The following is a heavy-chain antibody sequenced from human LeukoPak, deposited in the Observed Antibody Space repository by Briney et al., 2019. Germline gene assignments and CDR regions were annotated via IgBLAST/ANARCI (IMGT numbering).Heavy chain of an antibody. CDR2: IYSGGST. V-gene: IGHV3-66*01. CDR3: ARVTPHTYYDILTGSGHYYYGMDV. CDR1: GFTVSSNY. J-gene: IGHJ6*02. Sequence: GGSLRLSCAASGFTVSSNYMSWVRQAPGKGLEWVSVIYSGGSTYYADSVKGRFTISRDNSKNTLYLQMNSLRAEDTAVYYCARVTPHTYYDILTGSGHYYYGMDVWGQGTTVTVSS. D-gene: IGHD3-9*01.